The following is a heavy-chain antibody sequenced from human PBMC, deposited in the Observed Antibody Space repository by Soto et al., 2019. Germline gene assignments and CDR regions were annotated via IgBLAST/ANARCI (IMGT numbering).Heavy chain of an antibody. V-gene: IGHV3-30*18. D-gene: IGHD5-18*01. J-gene: IGHJ6*02. Sequence: QVQLVESGGGVVQPGRSLRLSCAASGFTFSSNGIHWVRQAPGKGLEWVALISYDGTDKYYADSVKGRFTISRDNSKNTLYLQMSSLGSEDTAVYYCVKERYAQLWLEDYGMDVWGQGTTVTV. CDR3: VKERYAQLWLEDYGMDV. CDR2: ISYDGTDK. CDR1: GFTFSSNG.